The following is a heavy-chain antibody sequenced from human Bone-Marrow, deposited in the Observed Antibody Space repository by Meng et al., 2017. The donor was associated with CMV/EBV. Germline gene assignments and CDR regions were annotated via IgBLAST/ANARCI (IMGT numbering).Heavy chain of an antibody. V-gene: IGHV1-2*02. Sequence: ASVKVSCKASGYTFTGYYMHWVRQAPGQGLEWMGWINPNSGGTNYAQKFQGRVTMTRDTSISTAYMELSRLRSDDTAVYYCARGIRIVVVPAAIWDWFDPWAQGTLATVSS. D-gene: IGHD2-2*01. CDR1: GYTFTGYY. J-gene: IGHJ5*02. CDR3: ARGIRIVVVPAAIWDWFDP. CDR2: INPNSGGT.